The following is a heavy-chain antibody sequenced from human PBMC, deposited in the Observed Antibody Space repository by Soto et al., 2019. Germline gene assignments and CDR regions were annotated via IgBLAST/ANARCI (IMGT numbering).Heavy chain of an antibody. V-gene: IGHV1-18*01. CDR1: GYTFTTYG. Sequence: QVQLVQSGAEVKKPGASVKVSCEASGYTFTTYGITWVRQAPGQGLEWMGWVSAYNGNTNYAQKLQGRVTRTTDTSRRTAYRELRSLKSDDTAVYYCARGTTTQAGVDVWGQGTTVTVSS. CDR3: ARGTTTQAGVDV. J-gene: IGHJ6*02. CDR2: VSAYNGNT.